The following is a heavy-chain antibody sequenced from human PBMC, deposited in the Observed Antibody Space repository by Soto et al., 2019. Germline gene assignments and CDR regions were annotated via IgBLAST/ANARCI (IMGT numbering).Heavy chain of an antibody. CDR2: IYYSGST. D-gene: IGHD3-3*01. CDR1: GGSISSSSYY. CDR3: ARQLTIFGVVIISYFDY. J-gene: IGHJ4*02. Sequence: SETLSLTCTVSGGSISSSSYYGGWIRQPPGKGLEWIGSIYYSGSTYYNPSLKSRVTISVDTSKNQFSLKLSSVTAADTAVYYCARQLTIFGVVIISYFDYWGQGTLVTVSS. V-gene: IGHV4-39*01.